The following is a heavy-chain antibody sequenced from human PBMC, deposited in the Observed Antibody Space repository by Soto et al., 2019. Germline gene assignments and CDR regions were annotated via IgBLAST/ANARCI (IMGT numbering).Heavy chain of an antibody. Sequence: QVQLVQSVAEVKKPGSSVKVSCKASGGNFSSYAISWVRQAPGHGLGWTGGTIPIFGTANYAPKFQGRVKITADESTSTAYLELSSLRSEDTAVYYCARPVTVIICAFDIWGQGTMVTVSS. CDR1: GGNFSSYA. D-gene: IGHD3-10*01. J-gene: IGHJ3*02. CDR3: ARPVTVIICAFDI. CDR2: TIPIFGTA. V-gene: IGHV1-69*01.